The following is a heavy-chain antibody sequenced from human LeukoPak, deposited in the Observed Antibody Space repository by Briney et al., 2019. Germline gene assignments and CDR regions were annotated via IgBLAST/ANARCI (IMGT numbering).Heavy chain of an antibody. J-gene: IGHJ3*02. CDR1: GGSFSGYY. V-gene: IGHV4-34*01. D-gene: IGHD3-22*01. CDR2: INHSGST. CDR3: ARGLEFYYYDSSGYFLSRYFAFDI. Sequence: SETLSLTCAVYGGSFSGYYWSWIRQPPGKGLEWIGEINHSGSTNYNPSLKSRVTISVDTSKNQFSLKLSSVTAADTAVYYCARGLEFYYYDSSGYFLSRYFAFDIWGQGTMVTVSS.